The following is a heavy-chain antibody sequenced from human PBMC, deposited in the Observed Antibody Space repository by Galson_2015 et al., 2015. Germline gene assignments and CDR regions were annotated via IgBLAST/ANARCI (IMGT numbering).Heavy chain of an antibody. CDR3: AKITWNSGYDSDAFDI. CDR1: GFTFSSYA. Sequence: SLRLSCAASGFTFSSYAMSWVRRAPGKGLEWVSAISGSGGSTYYADSVKGRFTISRDNSKNTLYLQMNSLRAEDTAVYYCAKITWNSGYDSDAFDIWGQGTMVTVSS. J-gene: IGHJ3*02. V-gene: IGHV3-23*01. CDR2: ISGSGGST. D-gene: IGHD5-12*01.